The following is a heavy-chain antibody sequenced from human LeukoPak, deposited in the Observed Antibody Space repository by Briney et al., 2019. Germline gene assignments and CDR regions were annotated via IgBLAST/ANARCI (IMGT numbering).Heavy chain of an antibody. V-gene: IGHV4-30-4*01. D-gene: IGHD3-16*02. CDR2: IYYNGLT. Sequence: SETLSLTCTVSGGSISSGDYYWSWIRQPPGKGLEWIGYIYYNGLTYYNSSLKSRIIISIDTSKNQFSLKLTSVTAADTAVYYCARRTSGSYRFYDYWGQGTLVTVSS. CDR1: GGSISSGDYY. CDR3: ARRTSGSYRFYDY. J-gene: IGHJ4*02.